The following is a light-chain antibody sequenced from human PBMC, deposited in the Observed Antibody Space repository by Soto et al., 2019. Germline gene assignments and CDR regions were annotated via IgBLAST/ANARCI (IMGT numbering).Light chain of an antibody. J-gene: IGLJ1*01. V-gene: IGLV2-14*01. Sequence: QSALTQPASVSGSPGQSITISCTGTSSDVGGYNYVSWYQQHPGKAPKLMIYEVSNRPSGVSNRFSGSKSGNTASLTISGLQAEDEGDYFCSSSGSTSTRYVFGTGTKVTVL. CDR3: SSSGSTSTRYV. CDR1: SSDVGGYNY. CDR2: EVS.